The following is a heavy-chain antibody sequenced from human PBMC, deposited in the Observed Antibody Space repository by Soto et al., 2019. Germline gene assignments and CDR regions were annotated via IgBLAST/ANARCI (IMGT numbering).Heavy chain of an antibody. V-gene: IGHV1-69*13. CDR2: IIPIFGTA. CDR3: AGRRVGNAMIFGVVTRHYYYYYGMDV. J-gene: IGHJ6*02. Sequence: ASVKVSCKASGGTFSSYAISWVRQAPGQGLEWMGGIIPIFGTANYAQKFQGRVTITADESTSTAYMELSSLRSEDTAVYYCAGRRVGNAMIFGVVTRHYYYYYGMDVWGQGTTVTVSS. CDR1: GGTFSSYA. D-gene: IGHD3-3*01.